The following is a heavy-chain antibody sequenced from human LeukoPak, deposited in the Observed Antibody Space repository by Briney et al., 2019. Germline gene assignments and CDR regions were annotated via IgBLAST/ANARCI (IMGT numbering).Heavy chain of an antibody. CDR3: ARDSSALYYDFWSGPAGWFDP. J-gene: IGHJ5*02. V-gene: IGHV1-2*02. D-gene: IGHD3-3*01. CDR1: GYTFTGYY. Sequence: ASVKVSCKASGYTFTGYYMRWVRQAPGQGLEWMGWINPNSGSINYAQKFQGRVTMTRDTSISTAYMELSRLRSDDTAVYYCARDSSALYYDFWSGPAGWFDPWGQGTLVTVSS. CDR2: INPNSGSI.